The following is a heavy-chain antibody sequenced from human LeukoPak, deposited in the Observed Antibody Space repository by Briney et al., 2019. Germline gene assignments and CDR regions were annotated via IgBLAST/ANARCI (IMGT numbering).Heavy chain of an antibody. J-gene: IGHJ4*02. D-gene: IGHD2-21*01. CDR2: ISYSGCT. CDR3: ARRCAGGDCYGAFDY. CDR1: DDSISSNDYY. V-gene: IGHV4-39*01. Sequence: SEPLSLTCTVADDSISSNDYYWGWIRQPPGKGLEWIGIISYSGCTYYKPSLKSRVTISVDTSKNQFSLKLSSVTAADTAVYYCARRCAGGDCYGAFDYWGQGTLVTVS.